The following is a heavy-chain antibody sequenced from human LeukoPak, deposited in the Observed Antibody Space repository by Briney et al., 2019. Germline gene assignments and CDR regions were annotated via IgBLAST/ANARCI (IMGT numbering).Heavy chain of an antibody. V-gene: IGHV4-59*11. CDR3: ASSAGTAPTYFDY. CDR2: IYYSGST. CDR1: GGSISSHY. J-gene: IGHJ4*02. D-gene: IGHD1-1*01. Sequence: PSETLSLTCTVSGGSISSHYWSWIRQPPGKGLEWIGYIYYSGSTNYNPSLKSRVTISVDTSKNQFSLKLSSVTAADTAVYYCASSAGTAPTYFDYWGQGTLVTVSS.